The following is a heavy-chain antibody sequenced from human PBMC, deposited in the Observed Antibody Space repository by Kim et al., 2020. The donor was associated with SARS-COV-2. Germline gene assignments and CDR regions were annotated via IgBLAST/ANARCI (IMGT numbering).Heavy chain of an antibody. J-gene: IGHJ4*02. CDR1: GFTFSSYS. CDR2: ISSSSSTI. V-gene: IGHV3-48*02. D-gene: IGHD2-15*01. CDR3: ARHREGVAATPYFDY. Sequence: GGSLRLSCAASGFTFSSYSMNWVRQAPGKGLEWVSYISSSSSTIYYADSVKGRFTISRDNAKNSLYLQMNSLRDEDTAVYYCARHREGVAATPYFDYWGQGTLVTVSS.